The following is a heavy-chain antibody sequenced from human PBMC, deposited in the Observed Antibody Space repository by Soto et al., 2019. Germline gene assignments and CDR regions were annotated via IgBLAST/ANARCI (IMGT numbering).Heavy chain of an antibody. J-gene: IGHJ4*02. V-gene: IGHV1-3*01. Sequence: ASVKVSCKASGYTFTTYTIHWVRQAPGQRLEWMGWVNAGNGDTKYSRNFQGRVTISRDTSASTAYMEVSNLRSEDTAVYYCARDPADYWGQGTLVTVS. CDR2: VNAGNGDT. CDR3: ARDPADY. CDR1: GYTFTTYT.